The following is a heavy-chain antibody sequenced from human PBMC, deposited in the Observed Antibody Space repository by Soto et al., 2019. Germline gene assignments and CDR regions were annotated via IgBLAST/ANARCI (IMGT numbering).Heavy chain of an antibody. Sequence: PGGSLRLSCAASGVTVSSNYMSWVRQAPGKGLEWVSVIYSGGSTYYADSVKGRFTISRHNSKNTLYLQMNSLRAEDTAVYYCARGYCSGGSCPRGAFDIWGQGTMVTVSS. V-gene: IGHV3-53*04. CDR1: GVTVSSNY. CDR2: IYSGGST. J-gene: IGHJ3*02. CDR3: ARGYCSGGSCPRGAFDI. D-gene: IGHD2-15*01.